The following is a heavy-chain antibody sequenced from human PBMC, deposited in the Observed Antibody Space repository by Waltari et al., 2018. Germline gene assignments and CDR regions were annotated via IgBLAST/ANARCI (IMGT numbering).Heavy chain of an antibody. CDR3: ARVESGASLTFDI. CDR2: IYHSGST. D-gene: IGHD3-10*01. V-gene: IGHV4-30-2*01. J-gene: IGHJ3*02. Sequence: QLQLQESGSGLVKPSQTLSLTCAVSGGSIRSGGYSWSWIRQPPGKGREWIGYIYHSGSTYYNPSLKSRVTISVDRSKNQFSLKLSSVTAADTAVYYCARVESGASLTFDIWGQGTMVTVSS. CDR1: GGSIRSGGYS.